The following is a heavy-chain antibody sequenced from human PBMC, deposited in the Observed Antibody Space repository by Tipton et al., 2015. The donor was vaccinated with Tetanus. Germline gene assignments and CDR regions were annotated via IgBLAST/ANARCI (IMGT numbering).Heavy chain of an antibody. Sequence: TLSLTCTVSGGSIRGGTFYWGWIRQPPGKGLEWIGSIYESGDTYYIPSLKSRVTISVDTSKNQFSLNLNSMAAADTGVYYCARHQSGYFTPVDYWGQGNLVTVSS. V-gene: IGHV4-39*01. CDR1: GGSIRGGTFY. J-gene: IGHJ4*02. CDR2: IYESGDT. CDR3: ARHQSGYFTPVDY. D-gene: IGHD3-3*01.